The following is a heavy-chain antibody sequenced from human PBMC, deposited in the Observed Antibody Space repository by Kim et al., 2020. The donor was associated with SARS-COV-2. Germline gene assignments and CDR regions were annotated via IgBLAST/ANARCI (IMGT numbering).Heavy chain of an antibody. V-gene: IGHV3-73*01. CDR2: IRSKANSYAT. D-gene: IGHD2-2*01. CDR1: GFTFSGSA. Sequence: GGSLRLSCAASGFTFSGSAMHWVRQASGKGLEWVGRIRSKANSYATAYAASVKGRFTISRDDSKNTAYLQMNSLKTEDTAVYYCTSDCSSTSCYEDYYYYGMDVWGQGTTVTVSS. J-gene: IGHJ6*02. CDR3: TSDCSSTSCYEDYYYYGMDV.